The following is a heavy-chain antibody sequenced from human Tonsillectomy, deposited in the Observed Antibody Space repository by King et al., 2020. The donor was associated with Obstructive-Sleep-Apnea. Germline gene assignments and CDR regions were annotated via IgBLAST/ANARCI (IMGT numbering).Heavy chain of an antibody. J-gene: IGHJ2*01. D-gene: IGHD2-15*01. V-gene: IGHV2-5*02. Sequence: TLKESGPTLVNPTQTLTLTCTFSGFSLDTSGVGVGWIHQPPGKALEWLAFIYGDDDKRYNPSLKSRLTITKDTSKNQVVLTMTNMDPVDTATYYCAHINGGSRNWYFDLWGRGTLVTVSS. CDR2: IYGDDDK. CDR1: GFSLDTSGVG. CDR3: AHINGGSRNWYFDL.